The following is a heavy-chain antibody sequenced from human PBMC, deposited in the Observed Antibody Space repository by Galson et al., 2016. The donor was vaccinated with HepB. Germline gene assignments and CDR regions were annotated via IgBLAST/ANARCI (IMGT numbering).Heavy chain of an antibody. D-gene: IGHD6-13*01. J-gene: IGHJ4*02. CDR2: IWYDGGNK. CDR3: AGESSIAAAGVLDY. Sequence: SLRLSCAASGFTFSSYGMHWVRQAPGQGLEWVAVIWYDGGNKYYADSVKGRFTISRDNSKNTLSLQMNSLRAEDTAVYYCAGESSIAAAGVLDYWGQGTLVAVSS. CDR1: GFTFSSYG. V-gene: IGHV3-33*01.